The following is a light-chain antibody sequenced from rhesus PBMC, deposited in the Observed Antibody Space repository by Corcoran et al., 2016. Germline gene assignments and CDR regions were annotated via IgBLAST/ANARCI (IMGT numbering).Light chain of an antibody. CDR3: WLYYSGAHV. V-gene: IGLV7-80*01. J-gene: IGLJ6*01. CDR2: DTS. CDR1: TGAVTSGHY. Sequence: QAVVTQEPSLTVSPGGTVTLTCASSTGAVTSGHYPHWFQQKPGQAPKTLIYDTSNKLSWTPARFSGSLHGGKAALTLSGAKPEDEAEYDCWLYYSGAHVFGSGTKLTVL.